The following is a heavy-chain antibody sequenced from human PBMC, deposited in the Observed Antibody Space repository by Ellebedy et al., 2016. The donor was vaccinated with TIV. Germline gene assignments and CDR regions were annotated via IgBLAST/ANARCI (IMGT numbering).Heavy chain of an antibody. D-gene: IGHD6-13*01. V-gene: IGHV4-39*01. J-gene: IGHJ5*02. CDR1: RDSISTDYYY. Sequence: MPSETLSLTCTVSRDSISTDYYYWGWIRQPPGQGLEWIGSIYYSGSTYYNPSLKSRVTISVDTSKNQFSLKLSSVTAADTAVYYCARPAAGLPYNWFDPWGQGTLVTVSS. CDR3: ARPAAGLPYNWFDP. CDR2: IYYSGST.